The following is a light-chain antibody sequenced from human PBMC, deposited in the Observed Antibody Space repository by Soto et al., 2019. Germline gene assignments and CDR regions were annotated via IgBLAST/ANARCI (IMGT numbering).Light chain of an antibody. V-gene: IGKV1-39*01. CDR1: QSISSY. CDR2: AAS. CDR3: QQSYSTLLLAFQYT. J-gene: IGKJ2*01. Sequence: DIQMTQSPSSLSASVGDGVTITCRASQSISSYLNWYQQKPGKAPKLLIYAASSLQSGVPSRFSGSGSGTDFTLTISSLQPEDFATYYCQQSYSTLLLAFQYTFGQGTKLEIK.